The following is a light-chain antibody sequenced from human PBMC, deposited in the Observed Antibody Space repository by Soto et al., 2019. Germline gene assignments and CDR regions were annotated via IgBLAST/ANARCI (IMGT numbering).Light chain of an antibody. CDR1: QTVSRY. CDR3: QQYGGSPFT. J-gene: IGKJ3*01. CDR2: AAS. V-gene: IGKV1-39*01. Sequence: DIQLTQSPSSLSASVGDTVTITCRASQTVSRYLNWYQQKSGTAPKLLIYAASTLRTGVPSRFSGRGSGTDFALTISRLETDDSAVYYCQQYGGSPFTFGPGTKVDIK.